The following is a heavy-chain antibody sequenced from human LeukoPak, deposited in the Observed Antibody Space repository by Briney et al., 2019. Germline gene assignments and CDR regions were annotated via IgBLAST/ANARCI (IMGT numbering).Heavy chain of an antibody. J-gene: IGHJ4*02. CDR3: ARKFGGYGGYFDY. Sequence: SVKVSCKASGYTFTSYGISWVRQAPGQGLEWMGGIIPIFGTANYAQKFQGRVTITADKSTSTAYMELSSLRSEDTAVYYCARKFGGYGGYFDYWGQGTLVTVSS. CDR1: GYTFTSYG. D-gene: IGHD5-12*01. CDR2: IIPIFGTA. V-gene: IGHV1-69*06.